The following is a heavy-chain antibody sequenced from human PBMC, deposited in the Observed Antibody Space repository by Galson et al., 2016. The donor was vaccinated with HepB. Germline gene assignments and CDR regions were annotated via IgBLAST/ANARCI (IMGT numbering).Heavy chain of an antibody. CDR2: ISGSGGST. V-gene: IGHV3-23*01. J-gene: IGHJ4*02. CDR1: GFTFSSYA. Sequence: SLRLSCAASGFTFSSYAVSWVRQAPGKGLEWVSAISGSGGSTHYADSVKGRFTISRDNSKNTLYLQMNSLRAEDTAVHFCANIAVTGTAESYFDYWGQGTLVTVSS. CDR3: ANIAVTGTAESYFDY. D-gene: IGHD6-19*01.